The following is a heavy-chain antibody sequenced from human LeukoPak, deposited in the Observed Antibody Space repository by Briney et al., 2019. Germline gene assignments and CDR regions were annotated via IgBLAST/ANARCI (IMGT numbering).Heavy chain of an antibody. CDR2: INPNSGGT. CDR1: GYTFTGYY. Sequence: ASVKVSCKASGYTFTGYYMHWVRQAPGQGLEWMGWINPNSGGTNYAQKFQGRVTMTRDTSISTAYMELSRLRSDDTAVYYCARGELSGSYGFDYWGQGTLVTVSS. CDR3: ARGELSGSYGFDY. D-gene: IGHD1-26*01. J-gene: IGHJ4*02. V-gene: IGHV1-2*02.